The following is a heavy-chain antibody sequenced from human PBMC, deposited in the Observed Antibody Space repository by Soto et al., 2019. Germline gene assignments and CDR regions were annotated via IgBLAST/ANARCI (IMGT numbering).Heavy chain of an antibody. CDR1: GDSVSGYY. CDR3: ARSDGRY. Sequence: SETLSLTCTVSGDSVSGYYGSWIRQPPGKGLEWIGYIYYSGSTYYNPSLKSRVTISVDTSKNQFSLKLSSVTAADTAVYYCARSDGRYWGQGTLVTV. J-gene: IGHJ4*02. V-gene: IGHV4-59*02. CDR2: IYYSGST.